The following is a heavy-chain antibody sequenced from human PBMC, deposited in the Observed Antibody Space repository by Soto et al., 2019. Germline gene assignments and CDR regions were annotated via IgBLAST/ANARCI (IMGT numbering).Heavy chain of an antibody. V-gene: IGHV1-69*02. J-gene: IGHJ4*02. D-gene: IGHD2-2*01. CDR2: IIPILDMT. CDR1: GGTFNSYT. CDR3: AARSCSTSTCFHTGTY. Sequence: QVQLVQSAAEMKKPGSSVKVSCKASGGTFNSYTFSWVRHSPGQGLEWMGRIIPILDMTTYSQSFQGRVTITADKFTNTVYMELSSLTSEDTALYFCAARSCSTSTCFHTGTYWGQGTLVAVSS.